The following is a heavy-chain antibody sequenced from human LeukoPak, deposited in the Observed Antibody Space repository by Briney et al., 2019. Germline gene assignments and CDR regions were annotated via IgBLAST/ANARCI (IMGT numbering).Heavy chain of an antibody. J-gene: IGHJ4*02. CDR1: GYTFTSYG. CDR2: INPSGGST. D-gene: IGHD5-24*01. CDR3: AREREGGVPTLQMNY. Sequence: ASVKVSCKASGYTFTSYGISWVRQAPGQGLEWMGIINPSGGSTSYAQKFQGRVTMTRDMSTSTVYMELSSLRSEDTAVYYCAREREGGVPTLQMNYWGQGTLVTVSS. V-gene: IGHV1-46*01.